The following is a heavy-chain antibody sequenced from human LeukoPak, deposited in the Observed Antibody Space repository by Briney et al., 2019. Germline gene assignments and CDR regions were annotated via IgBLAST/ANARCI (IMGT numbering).Heavy chain of an antibody. J-gene: IGHJ6*03. CDR3: ARSSSGWQNSYYYDYMDV. D-gene: IGHD6-19*01. Sequence: SETLSLTCAVFGGSFDGYYWTWIRQSPGKGLEWIGEINDRGITNYNPSLKSRVAISIDTSENQFSLKLSSVTAADTAVYYCARSSSGWQNSYYYDYMDVWGKGTTVTISS. CDR2: INDRGIT. V-gene: IGHV4-34*01. CDR1: GGSFDGYY.